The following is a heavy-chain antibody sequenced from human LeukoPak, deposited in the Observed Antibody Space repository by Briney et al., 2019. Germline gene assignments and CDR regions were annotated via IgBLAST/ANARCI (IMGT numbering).Heavy chain of an antibody. CDR1: GFTFSSRNW. J-gene: IGHJ4*02. V-gene: IGHV3-7*03. CDR3: AKYAVRETFFGDY. D-gene: IGHD3-3*01. Sequence: AGGSLRLSCVASGFTFSSRNWMTWVRQAPGKGLEWVANIKQDGSEKNYVDSVKGRFTISRDNAKNSVDLQMNSLRAEDTGVYYCAKYAVRETFFGDYWGQGTLVAVSS. CDR2: IKQDGSEK.